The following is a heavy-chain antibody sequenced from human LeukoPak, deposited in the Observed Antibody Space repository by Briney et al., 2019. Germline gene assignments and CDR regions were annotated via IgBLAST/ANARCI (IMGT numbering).Heavy chain of an antibody. J-gene: IGHJ4*02. Sequence: GGTLRLSCAASGFTFSSYGLNWVRQAPGKGLEWVSVISGSGGSTYYADSVKGRFTISRDNSKNTLYLQMNSLRAEDTAVYYCAKAPVTSCRGAFCYPFDYWGQGTLVTVSS. D-gene: IGHD2-15*01. CDR2: ISGSGGST. CDR3: AKAPVTSCRGAFCYPFDY. V-gene: IGHV3-23*01. CDR1: GFTFSSYG.